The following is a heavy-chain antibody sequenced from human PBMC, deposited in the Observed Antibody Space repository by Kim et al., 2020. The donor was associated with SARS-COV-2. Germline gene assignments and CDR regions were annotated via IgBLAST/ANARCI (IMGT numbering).Heavy chain of an antibody. Sequence: GGSLRLSCAASGFTFSSYDMSWVRQAPGKGLEWVSAINGSGGRTYEAGSVEGLIIICGDNTKNTLYLKMNSRRAEATAVYYGAKVGGGGGERCWGEGT. J-gene: IGHJ4*02. CDR2: INGSGGRT. CDR3: AKVGGGGGERC. D-gene: IGHD2-15*01. CDR1: GFTFSSYD. V-gene: IGHV3-23*01.